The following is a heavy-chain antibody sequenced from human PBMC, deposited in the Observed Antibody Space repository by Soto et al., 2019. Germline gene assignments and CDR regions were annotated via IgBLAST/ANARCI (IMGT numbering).Heavy chain of an antibody. V-gene: IGHV3-23*01. CDR2: ITNTGETI. D-gene: IGHD3-22*01. CDR1: GLTFSRYA. CDR3: AKTEMHSISGYYYFDY. J-gene: IGHJ4*02. Sequence: PGGSLRLSCAASGLTFSRYAMSWVRQAPGKGLEWVSYITNTGETIYYADSVRGRFTISRDNAKNALFLQMNSLRDEDTAIYYCAKTEMHSISGYYYFDYWGQGTLVTVSS.